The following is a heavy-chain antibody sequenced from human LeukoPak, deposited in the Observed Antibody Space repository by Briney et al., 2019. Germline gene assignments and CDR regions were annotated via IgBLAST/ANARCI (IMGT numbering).Heavy chain of an antibody. Sequence: PSETLSLTCTVSGGSISSSSYYWAWIRQPAGKGLEWIGRISSSGSTNYNPSLKSRVTISVDTSKNQFSLKLSSVTAADTAVYFCARGPYSYDSSGAFDIWGQGTMVTASS. CDR2: ISSSGST. CDR3: ARGPYSYDSSGAFDI. D-gene: IGHD3-22*01. V-gene: IGHV4-61*02. J-gene: IGHJ3*02. CDR1: GGSISSSSYY.